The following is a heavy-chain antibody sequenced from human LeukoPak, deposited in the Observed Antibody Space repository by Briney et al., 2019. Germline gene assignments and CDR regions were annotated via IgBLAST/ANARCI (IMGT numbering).Heavy chain of an antibody. CDR2: IYSGGST. CDR3: ARDRPIGYSGYPSYGMDV. D-gene: IGHD5-12*01. J-gene: IGHJ6*02. Sequence: GGSLRLSCAASGFTVSSNYMSWVRQAPGKGLEWVSVIYSGGSTYYADSVKGRFTISRDNSKNTLYLQMNSLRAEDTAVYYCARDRPIGYSGYPSYGMDVWGQGTTVTVSS. V-gene: IGHV3-53*01. CDR1: GFTVSSNY.